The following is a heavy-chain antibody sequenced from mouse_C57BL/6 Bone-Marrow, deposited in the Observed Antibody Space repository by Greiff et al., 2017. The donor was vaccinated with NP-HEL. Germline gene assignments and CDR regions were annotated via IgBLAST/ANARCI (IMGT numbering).Heavy chain of an antibody. Sequence: EVMLVESGGDLVKPGGSLKLSCAASGFTFSSYGMSWVRQTPDKRLEWVATISSGGSYTYYPDSVKGRFTISRDNAKNTLYLQMSSLKSEDTAMYYCARHYWYFDVWGTGTTVTVSS. CDR2: ISSGGSYT. CDR3: ARHYWYFDV. J-gene: IGHJ1*03. V-gene: IGHV5-6*01. CDR1: GFTFSSYG.